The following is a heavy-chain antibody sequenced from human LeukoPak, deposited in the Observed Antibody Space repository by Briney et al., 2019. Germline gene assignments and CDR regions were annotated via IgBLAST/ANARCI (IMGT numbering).Heavy chain of an antibody. CDR1: GFTFSSYG. CDR2: IRYDGSNK. V-gene: IGHV3-30*02. J-gene: IGHJ4*02. CDR3: AKDRSYTGDY. Sequence: PGGPLRLSCAVSGFTFSSYGMHWVRQAPGKGLEWVAFIRYDGSNKYYPDSVKGRFTISRDNSKNTLYLQMNSLRAEDTAVYYCAKDRSYTGDYWGQGTLVTVSS. D-gene: IGHD1-26*01.